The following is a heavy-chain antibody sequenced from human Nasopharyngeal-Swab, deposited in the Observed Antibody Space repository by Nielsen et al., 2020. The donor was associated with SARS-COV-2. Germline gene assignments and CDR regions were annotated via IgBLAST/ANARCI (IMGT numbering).Heavy chain of an antibody. CDR3: ARDRAPLTYYYYYGMDV. CDR1: GHTFTGYY. Sequence: ASVKVSCKASGHTFTGYYMHWVRQAPGQGLEWMGWINPNSGGTNYAQKFQGRVTMTRDTSISTAYMELSRLRSDDTAVYYCARDRAPLTYYYYYGMDVWGQGTTVTVSS. CDR2: INPNSGGT. V-gene: IGHV1-2*02. J-gene: IGHJ6*02.